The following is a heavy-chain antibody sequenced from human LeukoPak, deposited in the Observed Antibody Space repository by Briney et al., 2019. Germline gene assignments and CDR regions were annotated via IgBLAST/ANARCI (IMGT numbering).Heavy chain of an antibody. V-gene: IGHV1-8*02. CDR2: MNPNSGNT. CDR1: GYTFTNYG. CDR3: ARNGQQVRYFQH. J-gene: IGHJ1*01. Sequence: GASVKVSCKASGYTFTNYGISWVRQAPGQGLEWMGWMNPNSGNTNYAQKFQGRVTMTRNTSISTAYMELSSLRSEDTAVYYCARNGQQVRYFQHWGQGTLVTVSS. D-gene: IGHD6-13*01.